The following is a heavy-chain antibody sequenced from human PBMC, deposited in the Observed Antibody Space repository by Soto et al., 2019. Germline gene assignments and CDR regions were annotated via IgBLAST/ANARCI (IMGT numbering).Heavy chain of an antibody. CDR1: GGSFSGYY. Sequence: SETLSLTCAVYGGSFSGYYWSWIRQPPGKGLEWIGEINHSGSTNYNPSLKSRVTISVDTSKNQFSLKLSSVTAADTAVYYCAGRDSSGYYSNWGQGTLVTVSS. CDR2: INHSGST. CDR3: AGRDSSGYYSN. J-gene: IGHJ4*02. V-gene: IGHV4-34*01. D-gene: IGHD3-22*01.